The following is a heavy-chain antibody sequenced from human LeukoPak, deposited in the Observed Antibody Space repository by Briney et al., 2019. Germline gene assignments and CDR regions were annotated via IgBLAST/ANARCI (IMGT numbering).Heavy chain of an antibody. D-gene: IGHD1-26*01. CDR1: GGSISSGSYY. CDR2: IYYSGST. Sequence: PSQTLSLTCTVSGGSISSGSYYWSWIRQPPGKGLEWIGYIYYSGSTNYNPSLKSRVTISVDTSKNQFSLKLSSVTAADTAVYYCATVGAADAFDIWGQGTMVTVSS. CDR3: ATVGAADAFDI. J-gene: IGHJ3*02. V-gene: IGHV4-61*01.